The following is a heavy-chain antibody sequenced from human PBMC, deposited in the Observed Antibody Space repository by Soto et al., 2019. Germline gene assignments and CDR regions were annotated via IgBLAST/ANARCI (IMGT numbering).Heavy chain of an antibody. CDR2: INPNSGGT. CDR3: ASSRGYSRSWSGKLDY. Sequence: ASVKGSCKASGYTLTGYYMHWVRQAPGQGLEWMGWINPNSGGTNYAQKFQGWVTMTTDTSTSTAYMELRSLRSDDTAVYYCASSRGYSRSWSGKLDYWGQGTLVTVSS. J-gene: IGHJ4*02. V-gene: IGHV1-2*04. D-gene: IGHD6-13*01. CDR1: GYTLTGYY.